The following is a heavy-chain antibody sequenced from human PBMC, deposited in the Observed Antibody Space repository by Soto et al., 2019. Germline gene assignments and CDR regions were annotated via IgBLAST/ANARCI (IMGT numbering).Heavy chain of an antibody. D-gene: IGHD5-12*01. CDR3: ARDQWYSGYDSNWFDP. Sequence: HPGGSLRLSCAASGFTFSSYGMHWVRQAPGKGLEWVAVIWYDGSNKYYADSVKGRFTISRDNSKNTLYLQMNSLRAEDTAVYYCARDQWYSGYDSNWFDPRRQGTLVTVSS. J-gene: IGHJ5*02. CDR2: IWYDGSNK. CDR1: GFTFSSYG. V-gene: IGHV3-33*01.